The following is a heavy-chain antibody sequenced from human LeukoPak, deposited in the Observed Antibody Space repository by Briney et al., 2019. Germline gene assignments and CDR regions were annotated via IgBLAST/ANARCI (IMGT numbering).Heavy chain of an antibody. D-gene: IGHD1-26*01. V-gene: IGHV3-15*01. CDR2: IKSKADGGTT. CDR3: TTDRKDSGSYTDY. Sequence: GGSLRLSCAASGFTFSNAWMSWVRQAPGKGLEWVGRIKSKADGGTTDYAAPVKGRFTISRDDSKNTLFLQMNSLKAEDTAVYYCTTDRKDSGSYTDYWGQGTLVTLSS. J-gene: IGHJ4*02. CDR1: GFTFSNAW.